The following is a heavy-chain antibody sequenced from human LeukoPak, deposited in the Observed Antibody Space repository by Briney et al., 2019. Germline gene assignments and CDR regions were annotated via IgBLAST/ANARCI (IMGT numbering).Heavy chain of an antibody. CDR3: ASPVVVPAAMFDYYYYGMDV. J-gene: IGHJ6*02. CDR1: GGTFSSYA. CDR2: IIPILGIA. D-gene: IGHD2-2*01. Sequence: SVKVSCKASGGTFSSYAISWVRQAPGQGLEWMGRIIPILGIANYAQKFQGRVTITADKSTSTAYMELSSLRSEDTAVYYCASPVVVPAAMFDYYYYGMDVWGQGTTVTVPS. V-gene: IGHV1-69*04.